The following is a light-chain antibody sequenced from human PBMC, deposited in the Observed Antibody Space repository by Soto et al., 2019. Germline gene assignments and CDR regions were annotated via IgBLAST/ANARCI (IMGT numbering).Light chain of an antibody. J-gene: IGLJ1*01. CDR3: SSYTRSSTLFV. CDR1: SSDVGGYNY. V-gene: IGLV2-14*01. CDR2: DVS. Sequence: QSALTQPASVSGSPGQSITISCTGTSSDVGGYNYVSWYQQHPGKAPKLMIYDVSNRHSGVSNRCSGSKSGNTASLTISGLQAEDEADYYCSSYTRSSTLFVFGTGTKVTVL.